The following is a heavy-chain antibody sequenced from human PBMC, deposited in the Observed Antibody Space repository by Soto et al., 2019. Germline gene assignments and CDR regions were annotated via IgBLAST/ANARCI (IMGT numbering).Heavy chain of an antibody. D-gene: IGHD3-22*01. CDR2: IYYSGSA. CDR3: ARRLYYDSSGFEGGGMDV. CDR1: GDSINSRDYY. Sequence: SETLSLTCTVSGDSINSRDYYWGWIRQPPGKGLEWIGYIYYSGSAYYNPSLRSRVTISLDTSKNQFSLKLSSVTAADTAVYYCARRLYYDSSGFEGGGMDVWGQGTTVTVSS. V-gene: IGHV4-30-4*01. J-gene: IGHJ6*02.